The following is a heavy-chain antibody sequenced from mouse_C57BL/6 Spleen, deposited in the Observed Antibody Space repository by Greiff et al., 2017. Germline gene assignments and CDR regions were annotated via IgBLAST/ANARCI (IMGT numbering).Heavy chain of an antibody. Sequence: VQLQQPGAELVKPGASVKLSCKASGYTFTSYWMQWVKQRPGQSLEWIGEIDPSDSYTNYNQKFKGKATLTVDTSSSTAYMQLSSLTSEDSAVYYCARSGTGNAMDYWGQGTSVTVSS. CDR2: IDPSDSYT. J-gene: IGHJ4*01. CDR3: ARSGTGNAMDY. CDR1: GYTFTSYW. D-gene: IGHD3-3*01. V-gene: IGHV1-50*01.